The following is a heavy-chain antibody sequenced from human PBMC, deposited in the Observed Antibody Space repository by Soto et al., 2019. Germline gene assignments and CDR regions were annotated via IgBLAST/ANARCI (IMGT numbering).Heavy chain of an antibody. CDR1: GFTFSSYA. D-gene: IGHD2-8*01. Sequence: SLRLSCAASGFTFSSYAMSWVRQAPGKGLEWVSAISGSGGSTYYADSVKGRFTISRDNSKNTLYLQMNSLRAEDTAVYYCAKGMVFEGYHYYMDVWGKGTTVTVSS. CDR3: AKGMVFEGYHYYMDV. J-gene: IGHJ6*03. V-gene: IGHV3-23*01. CDR2: ISGSGGST.